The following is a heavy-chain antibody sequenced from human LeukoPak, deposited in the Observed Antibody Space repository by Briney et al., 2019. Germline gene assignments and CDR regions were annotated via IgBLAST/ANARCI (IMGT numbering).Heavy chain of an antibody. D-gene: IGHD2-15*01. CDR3: ARLYCNGGSCFGTFDY. J-gene: IGHJ4*02. CDR1: GYRFTTYW. Sequence: GESLKISCKASGYRFTTYWIAWVRQIPGKGLEWMGIVYPDGSDRRCSPSFHGQGTISADKSISTAYLQWSSLKASDTAMYYCARLYCNGGSCFGTFDYWGQGTLVTVSS. CDR2: VYPDGSDR. V-gene: IGHV5-51*01.